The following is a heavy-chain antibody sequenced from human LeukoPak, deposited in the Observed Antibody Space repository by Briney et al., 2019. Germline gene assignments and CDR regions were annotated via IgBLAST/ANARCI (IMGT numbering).Heavy chain of an antibody. V-gene: IGHV1-2*02. D-gene: IGHD2/OR15-2a*01. CDR3: ARTFYDTLDSDAFDF. J-gene: IGHJ3*01. CDR2: INPNNGGT. CDR1: GYTFTGYY. Sequence: ASVKVSCKASGYTFTGYYMHWVRQAPGQGLEWMGWINPNNGGTNYAQKSQGRVTMTSDTSISTAYMELSRLRSDDTAVYYCARTFYDTLDSDAFDFWGQGTMVIVSS.